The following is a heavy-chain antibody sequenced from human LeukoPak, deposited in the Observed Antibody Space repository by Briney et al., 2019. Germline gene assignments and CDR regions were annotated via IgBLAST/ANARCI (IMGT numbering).Heavy chain of an antibody. V-gene: IGHV3-23*01. CDR2: ISGSGGTT. D-gene: IGHD2/OR15-2a*01. Sequence: GYLSLSCAASGFTFNNYDMTWVRPAPGKGLEWVSAISGSGGTTYYADSVKGRFTISRDNSKNTLYLQMNTLRADDTAIYYCARDRLTFDAFDIWGQGTMVTVSS. CDR1: GFTFNNYD. CDR3: ARDRLTFDAFDI. J-gene: IGHJ3*02.